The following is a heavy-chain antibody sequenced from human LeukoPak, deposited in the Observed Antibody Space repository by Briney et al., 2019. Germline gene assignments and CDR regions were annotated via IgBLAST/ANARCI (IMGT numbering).Heavy chain of an antibody. J-gene: IGHJ6*02. D-gene: IGHD6-13*01. Sequence: GGSLRLSCAASGFTFSSYAMSWVRQAPGKGLEWVSAISGSGGSTYYADSVKGRFTISRDNAKNSLYLQMNSLRAEDTAVYYCAREGQQLNYYGMDVWGQGTTVTVSS. CDR3: AREGQQLNYYGMDV. CDR1: GFTFSSYA. V-gene: IGHV3-23*01. CDR2: ISGSGGST.